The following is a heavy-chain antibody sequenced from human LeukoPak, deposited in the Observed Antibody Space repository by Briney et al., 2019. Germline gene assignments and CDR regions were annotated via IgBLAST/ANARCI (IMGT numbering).Heavy chain of an antibody. J-gene: IGHJ4*02. CDR2: IYYSGST. Sequence: SETLSLTCTVPGGSISSYYWSWIRQPPGKGLEWIGYIYYSGSTNYNPSLKSRVTISVDTSKNQFSLKLSSVTAADTAVYYCASYCSGGSCYYFDYWGQGTLVTVSS. CDR3: ASYCSGGSCYYFDY. D-gene: IGHD2-15*01. V-gene: IGHV4-59*01. CDR1: GGSISSYY.